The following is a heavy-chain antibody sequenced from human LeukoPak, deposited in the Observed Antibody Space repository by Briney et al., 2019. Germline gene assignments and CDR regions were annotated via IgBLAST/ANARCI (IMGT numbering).Heavy chain of an antibody. D-gene: IGHD7-27*01. J-gene: IGHJ3*01. CDR3: VRDLHWGGFDV. V-gene: IGHV3-23*01. Sequence: GGSLRLSCAASGFTFSTYGMNWVRQAPGRGLEWVSGISPSGDITYYADSVMGRFSISRDNPKNTVSLQMSSLRAEDTALYYCVRDLHWGGFDVWGQGTMVTVSS. CDR1: GFTFSTYG. CDR2: ISPSGDIT.